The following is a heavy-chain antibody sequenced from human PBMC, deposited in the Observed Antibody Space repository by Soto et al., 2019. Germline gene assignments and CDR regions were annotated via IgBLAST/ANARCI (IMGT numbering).Heavy chain of an antibody. CDR3: ARDIMSAGGNNYFDP. D-gene: IGHD3-16*01. CDR1: GGTVASSNW. J-gene: IGHJ5*02. Sequence: SETLSLTCGVSGGTVASSNWWSWVRRSPAGGLEWFGNVYYTGDTNFNTSLQNRVTFSADKSNNQFSLRLTSVTTVDTAVYYRARDIMSAGGNNYFDPWGPGTLVTVSS. V-gene: IGHV4-4*02. CDR2: VYYTGDT.